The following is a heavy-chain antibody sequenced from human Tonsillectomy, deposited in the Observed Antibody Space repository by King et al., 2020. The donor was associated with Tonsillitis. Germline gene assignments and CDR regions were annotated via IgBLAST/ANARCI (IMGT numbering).Heavy chain of an antibody. CDR2: IRSKASNGTT. D-gene: IGHD3-10*02. J-gene: IGHJ6*02. V-gene: IGHV3-15*01. Sequence: VQLVESGGGLVKPGGSLRLSCAASGFTFSDAWMSWVRQAPGKGLEWGGRIRSKASNGTTDYAAPVQGRFTISRDDSKNTLFLQMNNLKNEDTAVYYCTTTSTVFYYSGMDVWGQGTTVTVPS. CDR3: TTTSTVFYYSGMDV. CDR1: GFTFSDAW.